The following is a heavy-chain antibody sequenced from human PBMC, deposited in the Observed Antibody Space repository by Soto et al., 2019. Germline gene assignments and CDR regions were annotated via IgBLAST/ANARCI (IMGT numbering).Heavy chain of an antibody. CDR3: VHRTTVTSVDY. CDR2: IYGNDDK. V-gene: IGHV2-5*01. Sequence: ITLKESGPTLVKPTQALTLTCTFSGFSLSTREVVVGWVRQPPGKAPEWLTFIYGNDDKRYSPSLRSRLTITKDSSKSQVILTMTNMDPVDTATYYCVHRTTVTSVDYWGQGTLVSVSS. CDR1: GFSLSTREVV. J-gene: IGHJ4*02. D-gene: IGHD4-17*01.